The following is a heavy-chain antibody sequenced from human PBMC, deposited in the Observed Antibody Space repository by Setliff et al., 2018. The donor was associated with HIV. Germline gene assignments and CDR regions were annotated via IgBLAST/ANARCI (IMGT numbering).Heavy chain of an antibody. CDR2: ISANGGAS. V-gene: IGHV3-23*01. Sequence: GGSLRLSCAASGFPFDRSAMTWVRQAPGKGPECVSVISANGGASKYADSVAGRFTISRDNSKNTLYLQMESLRAEDTAVYYCANLIPGIAVAGTYWGQGTLVTVSS. CDR3: ANLIPGIAVAGTY. D-gene: IGHD6-19*01. CDR1: GFPFDRSA. J-gene: IGHJ4*02.